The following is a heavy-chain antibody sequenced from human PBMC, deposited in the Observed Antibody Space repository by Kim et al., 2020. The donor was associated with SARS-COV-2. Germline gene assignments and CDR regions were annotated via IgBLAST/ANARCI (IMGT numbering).Heavy chain of an antibody. V-gene: IGHV5-51*01. D-gene: IGHD3-3*01. CDR2: DT. Sequence: DTGYRPSFQGQVTISADKSNSTACLQWSSLKASDTAMYYCAIGSGSVFDYWGQGTLVTVSS. CDR3: AIGSGSVFDY. J-gene: IGHJ4*02.